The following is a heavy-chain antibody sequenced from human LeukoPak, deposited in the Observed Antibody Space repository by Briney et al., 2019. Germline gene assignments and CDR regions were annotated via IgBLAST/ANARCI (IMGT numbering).Heavy chain of an antibody. CDR1: GGTFSSYA. D-gene: IGHD2-2*02. Sequence: SVKVSCKASGGTFSSYAISWVRQAPGQGLEWMGGIIPIFGTANYAQKFQGRVTITADESTSTAYMELSSLRSEDTAVYYCARPGERYCSSTSCYTEAFDIWGQGTMVTVSS. CDR3: ARPGERYCSSTSCYTEAFDI. V-gene: IGHV1-69*13. J-gene: IGHJ3*02. CDR2: IIPIFGTA.